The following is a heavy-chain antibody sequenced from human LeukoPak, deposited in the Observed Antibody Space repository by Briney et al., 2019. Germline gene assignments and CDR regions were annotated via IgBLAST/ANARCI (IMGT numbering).Heavy chain of an antibody. CDR1: GFTFSSHS. J-gene: IGHJ4*02. V-gene: IGHV3-21*01. D-gene: IGHD3-22*01. Sequence: GGSLRFSCAASGFTFSSHSMNWVRQAPGKGLEWVSSISSSSSYIYYADSVKGRFTISRDNAKNSLYLQMNSLRAEDTAMYYCARSYYDSSGYSCPDYWGQGTLVTVSS. CDR3: ARSYYDSSGYSCPDY. CDR2: ISSSSSYI.